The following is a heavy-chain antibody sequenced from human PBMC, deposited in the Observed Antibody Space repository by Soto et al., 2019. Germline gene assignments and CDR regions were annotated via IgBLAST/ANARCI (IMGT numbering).Heavy chain of an antibody. CDR1: GYTFTSYG. CDR2: ISAYNGNT. J-gene: IGHJ5*02. D-gene: IGHD3-16*01. V-gene: IGHV1-18*01. Sequence: GASVKVSCKASGYTFTSYGISRVRQAPGQGLEWMGWISAYNGNTNYAQKLQGRVTMTTDTSTSTAYMELRSLRSDDTAVYYCARVTDDYIWGSYSFTWFDPWGQGTLVTVSS. CDR3: ARVTDDYIWGSYSFTWFDP.